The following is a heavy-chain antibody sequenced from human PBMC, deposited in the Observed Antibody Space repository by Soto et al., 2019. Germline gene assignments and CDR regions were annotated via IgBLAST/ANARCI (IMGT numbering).Heavy chain of an antibody. D-gene: IGHD5-18*01. CDR1: GFTFSNAW. CDR3: VKILQDSYGMPH. J-gene: IGHJ4*02. CDR2: IKSKTDGGTT. Sequence: PGGTLRLSCAASGFTFSNAWMSWVRQATGKGLEWVGRIKSKTDGGTTDYAAPMKGRFTISRDNSKNTLYLQMNSLKTEDTAVYYCVKILQDSYGMPHWGQGTLVTVSS. V-gene: IGHV3-15*01.